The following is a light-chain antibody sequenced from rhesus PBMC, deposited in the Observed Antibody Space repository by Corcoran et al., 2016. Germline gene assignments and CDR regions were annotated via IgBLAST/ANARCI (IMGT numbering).Light chain of an antibody. CDR3: QQYYSSPYN. J-gene: IGKJ2*01. Sequence: DIVMTQSPDSLAVSLGERITINCKSSQTLLYSSNNKNSLAWYQQKPGQDPKVLLYWASIRESGVPNRFSGTGSGTEFTLTICGLQAEDVAVYYCQQYYSSPYNFGQGTKVEIK. CDR2: WAS. V-gene: IGKV4-1*01. CDR1: QTLLYSSNNKNS.